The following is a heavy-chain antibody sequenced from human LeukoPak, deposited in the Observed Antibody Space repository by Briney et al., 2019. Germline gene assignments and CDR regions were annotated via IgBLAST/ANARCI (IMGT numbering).Heavy chain of an antibody. D-gene: IGHD3-3*01. CDR3: ARAQEWLPHLLEYYFDY. Sequence: ASVKVSCKASGYTFTGYYIHWVRQAPGQGLEWMGWINPLSGGTNYARTFQGRVTMTRDTSISTAYMELSRLRSDDTAVYYCARAQEWLPHLLEYYFDYWGQGTLVTVSS. CDR1: GYTFTGYY. J-gene: IGHJ4*02. V-gene: IGHV1-2*02. CDR2: INPLSGGT.